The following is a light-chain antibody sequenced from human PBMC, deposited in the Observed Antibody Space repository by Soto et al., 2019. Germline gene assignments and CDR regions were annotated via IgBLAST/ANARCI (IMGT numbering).Light chain of an antibody. CDR1: RSDIGGYNY. CDR2: AVT. V-gene: IGLV2-14*01. CDR3: SSYTSSSTL. Sequence: QSALTQPASVSGSPGQSVTISCTGPRSDIGGYNYVSWYQQHPGKAPKLMIYAVTDRPSGVSSRFSGSKSGNTASLTISGLQAEDEADYYCSSYTSSSTLFGTGTKVTVL. J-gene: IGLJ1*01.